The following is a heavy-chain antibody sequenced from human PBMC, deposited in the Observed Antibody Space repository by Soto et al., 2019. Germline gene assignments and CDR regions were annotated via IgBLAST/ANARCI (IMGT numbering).Heavy chain of an antibody. D-gene: IGHD4-17*01. CDR2: ISYDGSEQ. CDR3: AKENYGDYSHHFDF. J-gene: IGHJ4*02. V-gene: IGHV3-30*02. Sequence: PGGSLRLSCAASGFTFSSYGMHWVRQAPGKGLEWVAFISYDGSEQYYADSVKGRFTISKDTSKNTLNLQMNSLRAEDSARYFCAKENYGDYSHHFDFWGQGTLVTVS. CDR1: GFTFSSYG.